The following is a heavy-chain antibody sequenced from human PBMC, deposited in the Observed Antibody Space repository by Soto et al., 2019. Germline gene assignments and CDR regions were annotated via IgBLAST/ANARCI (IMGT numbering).Heavy chain of an antibody. Sequence: SQTLSLTCAISGDSVSSNSAAWNWIRQSPSRGLEWLGRTYYRSKWYNDYAVYVKSRITINQDTSKNQFSLQLNSVTPEDTAVYYCARDSGYSSSWYVNYFDYWGQGTLVTVSS. CDR2: TYYRSKWYN. CDR1: GDSVSSNSAA. D-gene: IGHD6-13*01. J-gene: IGHJ4*02. V-gene: IGHV6-1*01. CDR3: ARDSGYSSSWYVNYFDY.